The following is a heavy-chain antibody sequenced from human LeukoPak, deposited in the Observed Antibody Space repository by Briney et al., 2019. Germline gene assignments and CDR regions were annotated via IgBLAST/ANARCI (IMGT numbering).Heavy chain of an antibody. CDR2: IYHSGST. CDR3: ARSSYSGNNWFDP. J-gene: IGHJ5*02. CDR1: GYSISSGYY. V-gene: IGHV4-38-2*01. D-gene: IGHD1-26*01. Sequence: PSETLSLTCAVSGYSISSGYYWGWIRPPPGKGLEWIGSIYHSGSTYYNPSLKSRVTISVDTSKNQFSLKLSSVTAADTAVYYCARSSYSGNNWFDPWGREPWSPSPQ.